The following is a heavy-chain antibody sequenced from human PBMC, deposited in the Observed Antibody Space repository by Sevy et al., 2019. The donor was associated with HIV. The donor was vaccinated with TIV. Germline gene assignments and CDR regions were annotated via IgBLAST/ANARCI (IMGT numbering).Heavy chain of an antibody. Sequence: GGSLRLSCAASGFTFSDYSMSWIRQAPGKGLEWVSYIRSSNTIYYADSVEGRFTISRDNAKNSLYLQMNSLRAEDTAVYYCARDFKGSRNYYRKYYFDYWGQGTLVTVSS. V-gene: IGHV3-11*01. CDR3: ARDFKGSRNYYRKYYFDY. J-gene: IGHJ4*02. D-gene: IGHD3-10*01. CDR1: GFTFSDYS. CDR2: IRSSNTI.